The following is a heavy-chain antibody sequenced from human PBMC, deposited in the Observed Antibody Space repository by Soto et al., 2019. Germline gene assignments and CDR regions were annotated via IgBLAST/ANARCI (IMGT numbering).Heavy chain of an antibody. J-gene: IGHJ4*02. Sequence: QVQLVESGGGVVQPGRSLRLSCAASGFTFSSYAMHWVRQAPGKGLEWVAVISYDGSNKYYADSVKGRFTISRDNSKNTLYVQMNSLRAEDTAVYYCARDGGFGELLFWGQGTLVTVSS. CDR3: ARDGGFGELLF. V-gene: IGHV3-30-3*01. D-gene: IGHD3-10*01. CDR1: GFTFSSYA. CDR2: ISYDGSNK.